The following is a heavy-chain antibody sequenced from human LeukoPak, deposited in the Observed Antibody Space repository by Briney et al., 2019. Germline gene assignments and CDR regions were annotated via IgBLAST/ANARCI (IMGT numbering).Heavy chain of an antibody. CDR1: GGSISSYY. CDR2: VYYSGST. Sequence: SETLSLTCTVSGGSISSYYWSWVRQPPGKGLEWIGYVYYSGSTNYNPSLKSRVTISVDTSKNQFSLRLSSVTAADTAVYYCARGSGTSDYWGQGTLVTVSS. D-gene: IGHD3-10*01. CDR3: ARGSGTSDY. J-gene: IGHJ4*02. V-gene: IGHV4-59*01.